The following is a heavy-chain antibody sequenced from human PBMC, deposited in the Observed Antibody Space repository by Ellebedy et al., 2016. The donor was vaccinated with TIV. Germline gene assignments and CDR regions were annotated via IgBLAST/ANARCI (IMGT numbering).Heavy chain of an antibody. D-gene: IGHD1-26*01. V-gene: IGHV4-34*01. CDR3: ARGLVGVHYYYYYMDV. J-gene: IGHJ6*03. CDR1: GGSFSGYY. CDR2: INHSGST. Sequence: SETLSLTXAVYGGSFSGYYWSWIRQPPGKGLEWIGEINHSGSTNYNPSLKSRVTISVDTSKNQFSLKLSSVTAADTAVYYCARGLVGVHYYYYYMDVWGKGTTVTVSS.